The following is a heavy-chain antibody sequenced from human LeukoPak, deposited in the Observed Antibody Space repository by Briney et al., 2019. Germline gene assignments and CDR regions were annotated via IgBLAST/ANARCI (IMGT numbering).Heavy chain of an antibody. CDR2: INSDGSST. CDR3: ARVADGRMDVNTFDY. Sequence: GGSLRLSCAASGFTFSSYWMHWVRQAPGKGLVWVSRINSDGSSTSYADSVKGRFTISRDNAKNSLYLQMNSLRAEDTAVYYCARVADGRMDVNTFDYWGQGTLVTVSS. J-gene: IGHJ4*02. D-gene: IGHD5-18*01. V-gene: IGHV3-74*01. CDR1: GFTFSSYW.